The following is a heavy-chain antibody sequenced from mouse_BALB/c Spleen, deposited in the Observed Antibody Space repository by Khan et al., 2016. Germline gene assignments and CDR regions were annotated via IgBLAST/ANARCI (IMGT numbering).Heavy chain of an antibody. Sequence: QVQLQQSGAELVSPGASVKLSCKTSGCTFSSYFIYWVKQRPGQGLEWIGEIKPSNGGTNFNENFKSKATLTVDKSSSTSYIQLTSLTSEDSAFYYGTRGLYYSGTSYGRYYAMDYWGQGTSVTVSS. CDR3: TRGLYYSGTSYGRYYAMDY. CDR1: GCTFSSYF. V-gene: IGHV1S81*02. D-gene: IGHD1-1*01. CDR2: IKPSNGGT. J-gene: IGHJ4*01.